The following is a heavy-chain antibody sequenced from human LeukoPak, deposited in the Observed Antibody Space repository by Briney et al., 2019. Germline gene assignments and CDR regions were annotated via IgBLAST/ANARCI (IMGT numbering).Heavy chain of an antibody. CDR1: GFTFSSYA. Sequence: GGSLRLSCAASGFTFSSYAMSWVRQAPGKGLEWVAVISYDGSNKYYADSVKGRFTISRDNSKNTLYLQMNSLRAEDTAVYYCAKELWLANYYYYGMDVWGQGTTVTVSS. V-gene: IGHV3-30*18. CDR2: ISYDGSNK. CDR3: AKELWLANYYYYGMDV. J-gene: IGHJ6*02. D-gene: IGHD5-18*01.